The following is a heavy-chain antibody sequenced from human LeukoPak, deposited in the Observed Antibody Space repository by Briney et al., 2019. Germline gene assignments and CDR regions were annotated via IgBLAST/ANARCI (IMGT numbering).Heavy chain of an antibody. CDR2: INPKSGGT. CDR1: GYTFTGHY. CDR3: ARAYDSSGYSSDAFDI. J-gene: IGHJ3*02. Sequence: ASVKVSCKASGYTFTGHYMHWVRQAPGQGLEWMGWINPKSGGTNYAQKFQGRVTITRNTSISTAYMELSSLRSEDTAVYYCARAYDSSGYSSDAFDIWGQGTMVTVSS. V-gene: IGHV1-2*02. D-gene: IGHD3-22*01.